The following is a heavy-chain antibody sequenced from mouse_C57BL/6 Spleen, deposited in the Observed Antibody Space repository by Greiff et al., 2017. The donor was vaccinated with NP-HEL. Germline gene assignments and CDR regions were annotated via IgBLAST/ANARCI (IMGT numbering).Heavy chain of an antibody. D-gene: IGHD1-1*01. CDR1: GYTFTDYY. Sequence: EVQLQQSGPVLVKPGASVKMSCKASGYTFTDYYMNWVKQSHGKSLEWIGVINPYNGGTSYNQKFKGKATLTVDKSSSTAYMELNSLTSEDSAVYYCARGRLVTTVVPYYFDYWGQGTTLTVSS. J-gene: IGHJ2*01. CDR2: INPYNGGT. V-gene: IGHV1-19*01. CDR3: ARGRLVTTVVPYYFDY.